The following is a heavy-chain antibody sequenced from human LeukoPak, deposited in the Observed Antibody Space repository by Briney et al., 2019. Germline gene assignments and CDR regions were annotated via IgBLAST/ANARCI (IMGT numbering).Heavy chain of an antibody. V-gene: IGHV3-49*04. CDR2: IRSKVYGGTP. CDR3: TRDQTPYY. Sequence: GGSLRLSCTASGFTFGDYAMTWVRQAPGKGLEWVGFIRSKVYGGTPEYAASVKGRFTISRDDSKGIAYLQMNSLKTEDTTVYYCTRDQTPYYWGQGTLVTVSS. CDR1: GFTFGDYA. J-gene: IGHJ4*02.